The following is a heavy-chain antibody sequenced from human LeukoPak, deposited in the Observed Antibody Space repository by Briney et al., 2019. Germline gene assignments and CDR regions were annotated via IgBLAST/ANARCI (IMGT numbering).Heavy chain of an antibody. V-gene: IGHV1-69*05. CDR3: ARVRYGNYAWFDP. J-gene: IGHJ5*02. D-gene: IGHD4-11*01. CDR1: GGTFSSYA. CDR2: IIPIFGTA. Sequence: GASVKVSCKASGGTFSSYAISWVRQAPEQGLEWMGGIIPIFGTANYAQKFQGRVTITTDESTSTAYMELSSLRSEDTAVYYCARVRYGNYAWFDPWGQGTLVTVSS.